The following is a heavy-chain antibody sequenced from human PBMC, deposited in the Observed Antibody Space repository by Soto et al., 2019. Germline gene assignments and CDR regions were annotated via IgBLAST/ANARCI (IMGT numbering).Heavy chain of an antibody. V-gene: IGHV1-18*01. CDR2: ISDYNGNT. Sequence: QVQLVQSGAEVRKPGASVKVSCKASGYTFSNYGLSWVRQAPGQGLEWMGWISDYNGNTHYAQKFQGRLSMTTDTSKRTSYVGLGRLTSDDSAMYFCVGEGCYSCSGTYSPPRYYGMDVWGQGTTVTVSS. CDR3: VGEGCYSCSGTYSPPRYYGMDV. D-gene: IGHD3-10*02. J-gene: IGHJ6*02. CDR1: GYTFSNYG.